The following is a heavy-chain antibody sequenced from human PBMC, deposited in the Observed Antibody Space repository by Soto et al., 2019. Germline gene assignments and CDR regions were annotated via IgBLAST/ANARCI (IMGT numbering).Heavy chain of an antibody. V-gene: IGHV3-48*03. Sequence: GSLRLSCAASGFTLSSYEMNWVRQAPGKGLEWVSYISSSGSTMYYADSVKGRFTMSRDNAKNTLYLQMSSLSADDTAVYYCVKSRGGNNFDFFDWGQGALVTVSS. D-gene: IGHD5-12*01. J-gene: IGHJ4*02. CDR3: VKSRGGNNFDFFD. CDR1: GFTLSSYE. CDR2: ISSSGSTM.